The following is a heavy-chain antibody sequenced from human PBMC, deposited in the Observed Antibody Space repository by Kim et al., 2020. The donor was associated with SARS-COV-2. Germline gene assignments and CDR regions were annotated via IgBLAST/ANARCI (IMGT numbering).Heavy chain of an antibody. D-gene: IGHD6-13*01. Sequence: SETLSLTCTVSDSSISSSSFYWGWIRQSPGKGLEWIGSVYYSGSTYYNPSLKSRVTISVDTSKNQFSLKLSSVTAADTAVYYCASSSSWYSPFDNWGQGTLVTVSS. J-gene: IGHJ4*02. CDR2: VYYSGST. CDR1: DSSISSSSFY. CDR3: ASSSSWYSPFDN. V-gene: IGHV4-39*07.